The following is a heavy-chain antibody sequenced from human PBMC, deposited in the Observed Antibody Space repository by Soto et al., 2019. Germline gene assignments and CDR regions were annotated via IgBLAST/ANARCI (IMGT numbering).Heavy chain of an antibody. V-gene: IGHV1-69*13. Sequence: GASVKVSCKASGGTFSSYGISWVRQAPGQGLEWMGGIIPIFGTANYAQKFQGRVTITADESTSTAYMELSSLRSEDTAVYYCASGDYDFWSGPGGGMDVWGQGTTVSVSS. D-gene: IGHD3-3*01. CDR2: IIPIFGTA. CDR3: ASGDYDFWSGPGGGMDV. J-gene: IGHJ6*02. CDR1: GGTFSSYG.